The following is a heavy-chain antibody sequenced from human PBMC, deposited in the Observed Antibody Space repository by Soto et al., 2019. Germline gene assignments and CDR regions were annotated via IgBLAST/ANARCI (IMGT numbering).Heavy chain of an antibody. V-gene: IGHV3-53*01. CDR2: IYSGGST. Sequence: GGSLRLSCAASGFTVSSNYMSWVRQAPGKGLEWVSVIYSGGSTYYADSLKCRFTITIDNSKNTLYRQMNSLRAEDTAVYYCARVRQHFSSYFDYWGQGTLVTVSS. J-gene: IGHJ4*02. CDR1: GFTVSSNY. CDR3: ARVRQHFSSYFDY. D-gene: IGHD6-6*01.